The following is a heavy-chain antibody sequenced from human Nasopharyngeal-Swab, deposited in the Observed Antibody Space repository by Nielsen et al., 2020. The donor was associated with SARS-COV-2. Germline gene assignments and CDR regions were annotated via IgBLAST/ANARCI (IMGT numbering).Heavy chain of an antibody. V-gene: IGHV3-9*01. J-gene: IGHJ4*02. D-gene: IGHD4-11*01. CDR3: AKGRADYSNPSFDN. Sequence: SCAASGFTYDDYAMHWVRQAPGKGLEWVSGISWNSGRIAYRDSVKGRFTMSRDNARSSLYLQMNSLRVEDTALYYCAKGRADYSNPSFDNWGQGTLVTVSS. CDR2: ISWNSGRI. CDR1: GFTYDDYA.